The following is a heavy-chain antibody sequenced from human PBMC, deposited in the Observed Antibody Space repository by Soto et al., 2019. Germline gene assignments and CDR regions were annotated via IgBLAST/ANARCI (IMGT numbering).Heavy chain of an antibody. CDR1: GFTFSSYA. CDR3: ASRYCSGGSCYSPVNWFDP. CDR2: ISGSGGST. D-gene: IGHD2-15*01. V-gene: IGHV3-23*01. Sequence: GGSLRLSCAASGFTFSSYAMNWVRQAPGKGLEWVSVISGSGGSTYYADAVKGRFTISRDNSKNTLYLQMNSLRAEDTAVYYCASRYCSGGSCYSPVNWFDPWGQGTLVTVSS. J-gene: IGHJ5*02.